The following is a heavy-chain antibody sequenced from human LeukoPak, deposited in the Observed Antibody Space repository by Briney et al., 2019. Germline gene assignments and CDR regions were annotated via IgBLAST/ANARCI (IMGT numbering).Heavy chain of an antibody. D-gene: IGHD3-10*01. CDR1: GFTFSSYS. V-gene: IGHV3-21*01. CDR3: ARGSHYYGSGSPPDC. J-gene: IGHJ4*02. CDR2: ISSSSSYI. Sequence: KPGRSLRLSCAASGFTFSSYSMNWVRQAPGKGLEWVSSISSSSSYIYYADSVKGRFTISRDNAKNSLYLQMNSLRAEDTAVYYCARGSHYYGSGSPPDCWGQGTLVTVSS.